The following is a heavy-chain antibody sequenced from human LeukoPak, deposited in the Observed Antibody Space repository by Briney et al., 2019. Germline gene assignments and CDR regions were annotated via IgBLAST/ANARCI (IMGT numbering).Heavy chain of an antibody. CDR3: ARAGGYSSGWYFDY. Sequence: TGGSLRLSCAASGFTFDDYGMSWVRQAPGKGLEWVSGINWNGGSTGYADSVKGRFTISRDNAKNSLYLQMNSLRAEDTALYYCARAGGYSSGWYFDYWGQGTLVTVSS. CDR2: INWNGGST. J-gene: IGHJ4*02. V-gene: IGHV3-20*04. CDR1: GFTFDDYG. D-gene: IGHD6-19*01.